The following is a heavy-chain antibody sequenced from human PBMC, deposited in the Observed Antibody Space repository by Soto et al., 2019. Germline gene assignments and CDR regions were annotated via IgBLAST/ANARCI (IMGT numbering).Heavy chain of an antibody. CDR2: IFPNRNT. CDR1: RGYVNTFN. D-gene: IGHD2-21*01. CDR3: AREGSLSACNFAIGIPLWSFDR. J-gene: IGHJ5*02. V-gene: IGHV4-4*07. Sequence: PSETLSLTCTVSRGYVNTFNWSWDQQPAGKGLEWIGRIFPNRNTDYSPSLKSRVTLSVDTSKNQISLNLTSVTAADMAVYYCAREGSLSACNFAIGIPLWSFDRWGEGLQVTVSS.